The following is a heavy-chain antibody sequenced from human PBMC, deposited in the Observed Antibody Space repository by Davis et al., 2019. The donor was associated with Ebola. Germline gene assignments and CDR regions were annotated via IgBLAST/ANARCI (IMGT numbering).Heavy chain of an antibody. CDR1: GFTFSSYS. D-gene: IGHD3-3*01. CDR3: ARVHITIFGVCNNGIDA. J-gene: IGHJ5*02. V-gene: IGHV3-30-3*01. CDR2: ISYDGSNK. Sequence: GESLKISCAASGFTFSSYSMHWVRQAPGKGLEWVAVISYDGSNKYYADSVKGRFTISRDNSKNTLYLQMNSLGAEDTAVYYSARVHITIFGVCNNGIDAWGQGTMVTVSS.